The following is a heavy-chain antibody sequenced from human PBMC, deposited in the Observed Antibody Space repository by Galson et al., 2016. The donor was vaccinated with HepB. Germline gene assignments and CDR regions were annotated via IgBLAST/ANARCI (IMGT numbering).Heavy chain of an antibody. CDR2: AYHSGRA. CDR1: SGSISSSIFY. V-gene: IGHV4-39*02. Sequence: SETLSLTCTVSSGSISSSIFYWGWIRLTPGKGLEWLGSAYHSGRAYHNPSLGSRVTISMDTSRNSFSLELTSVTAADTATYFCARSGYYQELGDYAGGAPHDVFDVWGRGTVVTVSS. CDR3: ARSGYYQELGDYAGGAPHDVFDV. D-gene: IGHD6-25*01. J-gene: IGHJ3*01.